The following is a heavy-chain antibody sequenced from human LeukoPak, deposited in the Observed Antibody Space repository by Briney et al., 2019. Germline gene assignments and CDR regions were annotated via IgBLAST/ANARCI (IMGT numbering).Heavy chain of an antibody. CDR2: INNDGSST. V-gene: IGHV3-74*01. Sequence: PGGSLRLSCAASGLTFNRYWMHWVRQAPGKGLVWVSRINNDGSSTTYADSVRGRFTISRDNAKNTLYLQMNSLRVEDTAVYYCAKSPKVPYQLLGFDPWGQGTLVTVSS. CDR1: GLTFNRYW. CDR3: AKSPKVPYQLLGFDP. D-gene: IGHD6-13*01. J-gene: IGHJ5*02.